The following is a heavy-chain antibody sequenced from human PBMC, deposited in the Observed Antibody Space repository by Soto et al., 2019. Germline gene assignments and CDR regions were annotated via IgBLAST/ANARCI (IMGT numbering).Heavy chain of an antibody. V-gene: IGHV4-34*01. CDR3: ASSVIRGYYGMDV. CDR1: GGSFSGYY. D-gene: IGHD3-16*02. Sequence: PSETLSLTCAVYGGSFSGYYWSWIRQPPGKGLEWIGEINHSGSTNYNPSLKSRVTISVDTSKNQFSLKLSSVTAADTAVYYCASSVIRGYYGMDVWGQGTTVTVSS. J-gene: IGHJ6*02. CDR2: INHSGST.